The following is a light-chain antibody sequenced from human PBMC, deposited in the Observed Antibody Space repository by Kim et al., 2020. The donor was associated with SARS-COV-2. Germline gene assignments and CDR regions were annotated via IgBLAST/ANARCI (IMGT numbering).Light chain of an antibody. CDR1: QSIGNW. V-gene: IGKV1-5*01. J-gene: IGKJ2*01. Sequence: IQMTQSPSTLSASVGDRVIITCRASQSIGNWLAWYQHKPGKAPKLLISQASSLESGVPSSFSGSGSGTEFTLTINSLQPDDFATYYCQEYHTYPYIFGQGTKLEI. CDR2: QAS. CDR3: QEYHTYPYI.